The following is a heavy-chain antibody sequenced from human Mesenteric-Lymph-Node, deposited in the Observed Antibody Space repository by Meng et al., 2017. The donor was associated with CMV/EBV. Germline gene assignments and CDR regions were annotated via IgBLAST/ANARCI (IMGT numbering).Heavy chain of an antibody. CDR2: ISGYNGDT. CDR3: ARSRVLGVDATPVYYYGLDV. Sequence: ASVKVSCKASGYPFNGYGITWVRQAPGQGLEWMGWISGYNGDTKYAQKFQGRVTMTTDKSTSAAYMELRSLTSDDTALYYCARSRVLGVDATPVYYYGLDVWGQGTTVTVSS. D-gene: IGHD3-3*01. J-gene: IGHJ6*02. V-gene: IGHV1-18*01. CDR1: GYPFNGYG.